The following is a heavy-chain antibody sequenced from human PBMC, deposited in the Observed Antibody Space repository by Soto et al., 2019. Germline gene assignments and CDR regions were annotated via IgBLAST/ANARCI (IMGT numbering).Heavy chain of an antibody. J-gene: IGHJ4*02. Sequence: PGESLKISCKGSGYNFAGYWIAWVRQMPGKGLELMGIIYPSDSDTRYRPSFQGQVTISADKSISSAYLQWSSLRASDTAMYYCARGGVSTRTFDYWGQGTPVTISS. D-gene: IGHD3-3*01. CDR1: GYNFAGYW. CDR3: ARGGVSTRTFDY. CDR2: IYPSDSDT. V-gene: IGHV5-51*01.